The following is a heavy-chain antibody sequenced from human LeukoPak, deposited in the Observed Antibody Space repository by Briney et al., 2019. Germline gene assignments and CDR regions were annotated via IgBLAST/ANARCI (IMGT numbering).Heavy chain of an antibody. Sequence: ASVKVSCKASGYSFSAYDINWVRQATGQGLEWMGWISAYNGNTNYAQKLQGRVTMTTDTSTSTAYMELRSLRSDDTSVYYCARETPDSSGYYPDYWGQGTLVTVAS. CDR3: ARETPDSSGYYPDY. CDR2: ISAYNGNT. V-gene: IGHV1-18*01. J-gene: IGHJ4*02. D-gene: IGHD3-22*01. CDR1: GYSFSAYD.